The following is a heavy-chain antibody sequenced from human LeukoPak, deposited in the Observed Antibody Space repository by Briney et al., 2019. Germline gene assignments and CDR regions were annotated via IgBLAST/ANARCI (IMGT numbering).Heavy chain of an antibody. CDR1: GASISSGGYY. V-gene: IGHV4-31*03. D-gene: IGHD6-25*01. CDR3: ARVEENKAADY. J-gene: IGHJ4*02. Sequence: PSQTLSLTCTVSGASISSGGYYWSWLRQHPGKGLQWIGYIYYIGSTYYNPSLKSRVTISVDTSKNQFSLKLSSVTAADTAVYYCARVEENKAADYWGQGTLVTVSS. CDR2: IYYIGST.